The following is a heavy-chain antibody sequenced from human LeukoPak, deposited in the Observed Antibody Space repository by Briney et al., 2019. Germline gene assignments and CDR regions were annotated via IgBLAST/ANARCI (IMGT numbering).Heavy chain of an antibody. CDR2: IYHDGRT. Sequence: SETLSLTCTASGGSISGYFWNWVRQSPGKGVEWIGYIYHDGRTNYNPCLKSRATMSVDTSKNQVSLKLYSVTAADTAVYYCARDKTRWVFGYWGQGTLVTVSS. V-gene: IGHV4-59*01. CDR1: GGSISGYF. J-gene: IGHJ4*02. CDR3: ARDKTRWVFGY. D-gene: IGHD3-3*01.